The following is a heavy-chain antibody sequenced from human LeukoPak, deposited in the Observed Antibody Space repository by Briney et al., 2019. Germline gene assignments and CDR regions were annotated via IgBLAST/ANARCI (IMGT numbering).Heavy chain of an antibody. V-gene: IGHV4-59*01. CDR2: IYYSGST. CDR1: GGSISSYY. CDR3: ARDHSSSWPTYYFDY. J-gene: IGHJ4*02. D-gene: IGHD6-13*01. Sequence: SSETLSLTCTVSGGSISSYYWSWIRQPPGKGLEWIGYIYYSGSTNYNPSLKGRVTISVDTSKNQFSLKPSSVTAADTAVYYCARDHSSSWPTYYFDYWGQGTLVTVSS.